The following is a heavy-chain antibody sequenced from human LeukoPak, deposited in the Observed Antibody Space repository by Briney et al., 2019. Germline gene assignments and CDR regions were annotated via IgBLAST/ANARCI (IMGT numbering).Heavy chain of an antibody. CDR2: INNNGDST. Sequence: GGSLRLSCAASGFSFKNYAMSWVRRAPGKGLEWVSTINNNGDSTYYADSVKGLFTISRDNSKITLYLQMNSLGAEDTAVYYCAKSPSTSWPSFDYWGQGTLVTVSS. J-gene: IGHJ4*02. CDR1: GFSFKNYA. CDR3: AKSPSTSWPSFDY. V-gene: IGHV3-23*01. D-gene: IGHD6-13*01.